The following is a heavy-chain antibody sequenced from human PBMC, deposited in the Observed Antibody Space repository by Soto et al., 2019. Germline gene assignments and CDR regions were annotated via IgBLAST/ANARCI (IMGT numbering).Heavy chain of an antibody. Sequence: EVQLLESGGGLVQPGGSLRLSCAASGFTFSNYVMNWVRQAPGKGLEWVSRITNRGGNTNYADSVRGRFTMSRDNSKNTLYLQMNSLRAEDTAVYYCAKGSGDSSYSPLHVWGKGTTVTVSS. CDR2: ITNRGGNT. CDR1: GFTFSNYV. V-gene: IGHV3-23*01. J-gene: IGHJ6*04. D-gene: IGHD2-15*01. CDR3: AKGSGDSSYSPLHV.